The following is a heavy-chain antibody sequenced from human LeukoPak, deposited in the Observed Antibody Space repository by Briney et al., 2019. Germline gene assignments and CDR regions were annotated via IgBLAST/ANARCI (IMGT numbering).Heavy chain of an antibody. D-gene: IGHD1-26*01. CDR3: ARGGIVGAAGYFYYMDV. CDR1: GYTFSTYY. V-gene: IGHV1-46*01. CDR2: INPSGGST. J-gene: IGHJ6*03. Sequence: GASVKVSCKASGYTFSTYYMHWVRQAPGQGLEWMGIINPSGGSTSYAQKFQGRVTMTRDTSTSTVYMELSSLRSEDTAVYYCARGGIVGAAGYFYYMDVWGKGTTVTVSS.